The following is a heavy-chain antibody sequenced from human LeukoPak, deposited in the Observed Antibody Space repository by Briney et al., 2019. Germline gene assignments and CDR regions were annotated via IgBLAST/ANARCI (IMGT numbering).Heavy chain of an antibody. J-gene: IGHJ4*02. CDR2: ISGSGGST. Sequence: PGGSLRLSCADSGFTFSSNAMSWVRQAPGRGLEWVSVISGSGGSTYYADSVKGRFTISRDNSKNTLYLQMNSLRAEDTAVYYCAKSEAVLMVYATRTLYFDYWGQGTLVTVSS. V-gene: IGHV3-23*01. CDR1: GFTFSSNA. CDR3: AKSEAVLMVYATRTLYFDY. D-gene: IGHD2-8*01.